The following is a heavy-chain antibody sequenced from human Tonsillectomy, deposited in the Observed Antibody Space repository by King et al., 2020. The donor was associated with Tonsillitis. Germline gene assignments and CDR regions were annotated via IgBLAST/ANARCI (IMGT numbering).Heavy chain of an antibody. CDR2: IYYTGCT. Sequence: QLQESGPGLVKPSETLSLTCTVSGGSISSSSYYWGWIRQPPGKGLEWIGRIYYTGCTSYKPSLKSRLTISVETSKNQFSLKLSSLTAADTAVYYCAREYYDYLWGSYRSPPDYWGQGTLVTVSS. V-gene: IGHV4-39*02. CDR1: GGSISSSSYY. J-gene: IGHJ4*02. CDR3: AREYYDYLWGSYRSPPDY. D-gene: IGHD3-16*02.